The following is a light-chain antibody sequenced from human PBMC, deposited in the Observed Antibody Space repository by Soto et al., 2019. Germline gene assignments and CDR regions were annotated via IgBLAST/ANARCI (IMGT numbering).Light chain of an antibody. CDR3: CSYAGSSSYV. J-gene: IGLJ1*01. CDR2: EVS. CDR1: SSDVGSYNL. Sequence: QSVLTQPASVSGTPGQSITISCTGTSSDVGSYNLVSWYQQHPGEAPKLMIYEVSVRPSGVSSRLSGSKSGNTASLTISGLQAEDEADYYCCSYAGSSSYVFGTGTKVTVL. V-gene: IGLV2-23*02.